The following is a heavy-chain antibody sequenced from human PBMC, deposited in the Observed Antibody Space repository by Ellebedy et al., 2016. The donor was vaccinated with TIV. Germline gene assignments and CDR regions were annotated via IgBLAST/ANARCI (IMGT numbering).Heavy chain of an antibody. CDR1: GFTFSDEH. Sequence: GGSLRLXXATSGFTFSDEHMDWVRQAPGKGLEWVGRSKNKGNNYATQYAASVKGRFTISRDDSTNSLYLQMNSLRTGDTAIYYCTKTFYFDWGQGTLVIVSS. V-gene: IGHV3-72*01. J-gene: IGHJ4*02. D-gene: IGHD2/OR15-2a*01. CDR2: SKNKGNNYAT. CDR3: TKTFYFD.